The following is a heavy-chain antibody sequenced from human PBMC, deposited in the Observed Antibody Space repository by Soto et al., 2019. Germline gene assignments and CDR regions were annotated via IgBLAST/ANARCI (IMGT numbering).Heavy chain of an antibody. J-gene: IGHJ4*02. Sequence: QVQLVESGGGVVQPGRSLRLSCAASGFTFSSYGMHWVRQAPGKGLEWVAVISYDGSNKYYADSVKGRFTISRDNSKNTLYLQMNSLRAEDTAVYYCAKAPRSIAARRRGHYFHYWGQGTLVTVSS. CDR2: ISYDGSNK. CDR1: GFTFSSYG. CDR3: AKAPRSIAARRRGHYFHY. D-gene: IGHD6-6*01. V-gene: IGHV3-30*18.